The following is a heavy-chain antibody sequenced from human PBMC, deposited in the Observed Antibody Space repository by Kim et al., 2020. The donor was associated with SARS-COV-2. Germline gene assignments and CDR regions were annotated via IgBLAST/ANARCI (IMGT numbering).Heavy chain of an antibody. CDR3: ARNKGWELPVDY. D-gene: IGHD1-26*01. J-gene: IGHJ4*02. V-gene: IGHV3-33*01. Sequence: GGSLRLSCAASGFTFSSYGMHWVRQAPGKGLEWVAVIWYDGSNKYYADSVKGRFTISRDNSKNTLYLQMNSLRAEDTAVYYCARNKGWELPVDYWGQGTLVTVSS. CDR1: GFTFSSYG. CDR2: IWYDGSNK.